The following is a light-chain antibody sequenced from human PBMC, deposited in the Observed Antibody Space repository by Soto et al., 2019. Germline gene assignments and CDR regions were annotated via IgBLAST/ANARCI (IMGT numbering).Light chain of an antibody. CDR1: SGDGGGDNY. J-gene: IGLJ1*01. V-gene: IGLV2-14*01. Sequence: QSALTQPASVSGSPGQSITISCTGTSGDGGGDNYGCWYQQLPGKAPKHMIYDVADRPSGVSNRFSGSKSGNTASLPISGLQAEDEPDYYCSSYTSSSLYVFGTGPKV. CDR2: DVA. CDR3: SSYTSSSLYV.